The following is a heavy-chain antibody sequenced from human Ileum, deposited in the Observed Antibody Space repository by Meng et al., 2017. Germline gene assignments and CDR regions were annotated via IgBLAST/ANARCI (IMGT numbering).Heavy chain of an antibody. CDR3: ARDFPGRYDSSGFDAFDI. V-gene: IGHV3-7*01. CDR1: GFTFSSYW. Sequence: GGSLRLSCAASGFTFSSYWMSWVRQAPGKGLEWVANIKQDGSEKYYVDSVKGRFTISRDNAKNSLYLQMNSLRAEDTAVYYCARDFPGRYDSSGFDAFDIWGQGTMVTVSS. D-gene: IGHD3-22*01. CDR2: IKQDGSEK. J-gene: IGHJ3*02.